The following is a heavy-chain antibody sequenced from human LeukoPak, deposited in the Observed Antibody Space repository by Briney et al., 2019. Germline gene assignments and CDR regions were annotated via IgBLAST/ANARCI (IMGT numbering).Heavy chain of an antibody. CDR3: ARDPSRAATIAYYYYYYGMDV. V-gene: IGHV3-30*03. D-gene: IGHD5-12*01. CDR1: GFTFNHYG. CDR2: ISYDGSNK. J-gene: IGHJ6*02. Sequence: GRSLRLSCAASGFTFNHYGIHWVRQAPGKGLEWVAVISYDGSNKYYADSVKGRFTISRDNSKNTLYLQMNSLRAEDTAVYYCARDPSRAATIAYYYYYYGMDVWGQGTMVTVSS.